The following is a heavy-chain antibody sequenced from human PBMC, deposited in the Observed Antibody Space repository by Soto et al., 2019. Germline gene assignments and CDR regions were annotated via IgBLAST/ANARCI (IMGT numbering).Heavy chain of an antibody. CDR3: AREPNLHELGYCSGGSCYAHYYGMDV. CDR1: GFTFSSYG. J-gene: IGHJ6*02. Sequence: GGSLRLSCAASGFTFSSYGMHWVRQAPGKGLEWVAVIWYGGSNKYYADSVKGRFTISRDNSKNTLYLQMNSLRAEDTAVYYCAREPNLHELGYCSGGSCYAHYYGMDVWGQGTTVTVSS. CDR2: IWYGGSNK. V-gene: IGHV3-33*01. D-gene: IGHD2-15*01.